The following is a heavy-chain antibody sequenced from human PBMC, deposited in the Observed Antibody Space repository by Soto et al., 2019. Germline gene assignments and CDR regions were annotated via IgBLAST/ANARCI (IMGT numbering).Heavy chain of an antibody. CDR3: STAATTVTTIDY. J-gene: IGHJ4*02. Sequence: EVQLVESGGGLVKPGGSLRLSCAASGFTFRNAWMSWVRQAPGKGLEWVGRIKRNIDGGTADYAPPVRGRFTISRDESENTLYLQMNSLKTEDTAVYYCSTAATTVTTIDYWGQGTLVTVSS. V-gene: IGHV3-15*01. CDR2: IKRNIDGGTA. CDR1: GFTFRNAW. D-gene: IGHD4-17*01.